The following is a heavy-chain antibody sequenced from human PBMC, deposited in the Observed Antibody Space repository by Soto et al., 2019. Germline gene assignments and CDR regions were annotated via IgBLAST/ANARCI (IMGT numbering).Heavy chain of an antibody. CDR2: ISGSGGRT. CDR1: GFTFSSYA. D-gene: IGHD6-25*01. J-gene: IGHJ4*02. CDR3: AIYRGTRAAASLCDF. Sequence: GGSLRLSCAASGFTFSSYAMSWVRQAPGKGLEWVSAISGSGGRTYYADSVKGRFTISRDNSKNTLYLQMNSLRAEDTAVYYCAIYRGTRAAASLCDFWGQGTLVTLFS. V-gene: IGHV3-23*01.